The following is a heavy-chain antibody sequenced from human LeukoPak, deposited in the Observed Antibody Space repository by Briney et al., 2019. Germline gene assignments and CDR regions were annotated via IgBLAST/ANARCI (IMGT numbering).Heavy chain of an antibody. CDR1: GYTLTELS. D-gene: IGHD6-19*01. CDR3: ATGGHSSGWYSYYYGMDV. Sequence: ASVKVSCKVSGYTLTELSMHWVRQAPGKGLEWMGGFDPEDGETIYAQKFQGRVTMTEDTSTDTVYMELSSLRSEDTAVYYCATGGHSSGWYSYYYGMDVWGQGTTVTVSS. J-gene: IGHJ6*02. V-gene: IGHV1-24*01. CDR2: FDPEDGET.